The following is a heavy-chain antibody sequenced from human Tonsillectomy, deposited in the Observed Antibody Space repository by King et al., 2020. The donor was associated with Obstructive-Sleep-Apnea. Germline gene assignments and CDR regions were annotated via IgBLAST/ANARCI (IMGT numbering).Heavy chain of an antibody. Sequence: QLQESGPELVKPSQTLSLTCTVSGGSFNSGDYYRNWIRQHPGKGLEWIGYIYYSGNTYYNPSLKSRVTISIDTSKKQFSLKLSSVTAADTAVYYCARYPSRSLGWFGPWGQGTLVTVSS. CDR1: GGSFNSGDYY. CDR2: IYYSGNT. V-gene: IGHV4-31*03. D-gene: IGHD2-2*01. CDR3: ARYPSRSLGWFGP. J-gene: IGHJ5*02.